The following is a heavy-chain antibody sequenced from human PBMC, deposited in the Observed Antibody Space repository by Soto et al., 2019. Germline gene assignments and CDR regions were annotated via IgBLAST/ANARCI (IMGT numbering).Heavy chain of an antibody. D-gene: IGHD6-6*01. Sequence: PSXTLSLTGAVYGGSFSGYYCSWILQPPGKGLEWIGEINHSGSTNYNPSLKSRVTISVDTSKNQFSLKLSSVTAADTAVYYCARGATRIAAREDQFDDWGQGTLVTVSS. V-gene: IGHV4-34*01. J-gene: IGHJ4*02. CDR3: ARGATRIAAREDQFDD. CDR1: GGSFSGYY. CDR2: INHSGST.